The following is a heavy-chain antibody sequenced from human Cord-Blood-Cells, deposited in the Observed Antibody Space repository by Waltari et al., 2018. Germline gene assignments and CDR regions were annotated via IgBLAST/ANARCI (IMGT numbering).Heavy chain of an antibody. V-gene: IGHV3-33*01. CDR1: GFPFSSYG. CDR3: ARERMSRSFDY. Sequence: QVQLVESGGGVVQPGRSLRLSCAASGFPFSSYGMHWVRQAPGEWLGWGAVIWYDGSNKYYADSVKGRFTISRDNSKNTLYLQMNSLRAEDTAVYYCARERMSRSFDYWGQGTLVTVSS. J-gene: IGHJ4*02. CDR2: IWYDGSNK. D-gene: IGHD2-8*01.